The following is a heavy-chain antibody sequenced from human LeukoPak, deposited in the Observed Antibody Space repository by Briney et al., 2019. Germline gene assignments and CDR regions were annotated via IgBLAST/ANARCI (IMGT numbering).Heavy chain of an antibody. Sequence: VASVKVSCKASGYTFTGYYMHWVRQAPGQGLEWMGRINPNSGGTNYAQKFQGRVTMTRDTSISTAYMELSRLRSDDTAVYYCARVVVMLRSNRDYWGQGTLVTVSS. V-gene: IGHV1-2*06. CDR1: GYTFTGYY. CDR2: INPNSGGT. CDR3: ARVVVMLRSNRDY. J-gene: IGHJ4*02. D-gene: IGHD2-21*01.